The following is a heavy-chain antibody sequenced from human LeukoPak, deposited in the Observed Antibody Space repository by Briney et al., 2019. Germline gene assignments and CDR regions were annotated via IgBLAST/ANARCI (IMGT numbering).Heavy chain of an antibody. J-gene: IGHJ4*02. Sequence: GASVTVSCKASGYSFTGYYIHWVRQAPGQGLEWVGWINPNSGGTRYAHKFQGRVSMTRDTSINIAYMEVNSLRSDDTAVYYCARDQSLEGAAAGEFDSWGQGTLVTVSS. V-gene: IGHV1-2*02. D-gene: IGHD6-13*01. CDR3: ARDQSLEGAAAGEFDS. CDR1: GYSFTGYY. CDR2: INPNSGGT.